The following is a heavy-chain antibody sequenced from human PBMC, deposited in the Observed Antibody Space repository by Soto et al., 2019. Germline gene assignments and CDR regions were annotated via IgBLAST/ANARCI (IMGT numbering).Heavy chain of an antibody. V-gene: IGHV3-33*01. Sequence: PGWSLRLACAASGFTFISYGMHWVRQAPGKGLEWVAVIWYDGSNKYYADSVKGRFTISRDNSKNTLYLQMNSLRAEDTAVYYCARDRTSSSSIAFDYWGQGTLVTVSA. CDR1: GFTFISYG. CDR3: ARDRTSSSSIAFDY. D-gene: IGHD6-6*01. J-gene: IGHJ4*02. CDR2: IWYDGSNK.